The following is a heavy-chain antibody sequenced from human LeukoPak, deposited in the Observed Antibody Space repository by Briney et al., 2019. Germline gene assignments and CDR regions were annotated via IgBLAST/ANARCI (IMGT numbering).Heavy chain of an antibody. CDR3: ARDLTNWNDATFDI. CDR2: IKVDGSET. J-gene: IGHJ3*02. Sequence: PGGSLRLSCAASGFSFSNYWMSWVRQAPGKGLGWVANIKVDGSETYYVDSVKGRFTISRDNSKNSLYLQMNYLRAEDTAVYYCARDLTNWNDATFDIWGQGTMVTVAS. D-gene: IGHD1-1*01. V-gene: IGHV3-7*01. CDR1: GFSFSNYW.